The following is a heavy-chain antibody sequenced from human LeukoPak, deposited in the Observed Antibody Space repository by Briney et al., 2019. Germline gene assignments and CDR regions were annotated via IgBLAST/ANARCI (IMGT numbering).Heavy chain of an antibody. V-gene: IGHV3-7*01. CDR1: GFTFNSNW. CDR2: MKPGVSQR. CDR3: ARDYNWGWDY. J-gene: IGHJ4*02. D-gene: IGHD1-1*01. Sequence: GGSLRLSCAASGFTFNSNWMSWVRQAPGKGLEWVANMKPGVSQRYYVDSVRGRFTISRDNAKNSLYLQMNSLRAEDTAVYYCARDYNWGWDYWGQGTLVTVSS.